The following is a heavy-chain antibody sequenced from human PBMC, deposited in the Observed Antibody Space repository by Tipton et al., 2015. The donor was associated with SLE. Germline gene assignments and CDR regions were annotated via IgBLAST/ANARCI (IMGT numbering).Heavy chain of an antibody. V-gene: IGHV3-33*08. J-gene: IGHJ4*02. CDR2: IWYDGSNK. D-gene: IGHD3-16*01. CDR1: GFTFSSYG. Sequence: SLRLSCAASGFTFSSYGMHWVRQAPGKGLEWVAVIWYDGSNKYYADSVKGRFTISRDNSKNTLYLQMNSLRAEDTAVYYCASRGLKDAFDIWGQGTLVTVSS. CDR3: ASRGLKDAFDI.